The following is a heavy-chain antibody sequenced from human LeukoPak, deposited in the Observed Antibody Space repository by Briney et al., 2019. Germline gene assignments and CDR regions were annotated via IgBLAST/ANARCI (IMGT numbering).Heavy chain of an antibody. D-gene: IGHD3-10*01. J-gene: IGHJ4*02. Sequence: GGSLRLSCAASGFTFSRYSLNWVRQAPGKGLEWVSSISSSSSYIYYADSVKGRFTISRDNAKNSLYLQMNSLRAEDTAVYYCARVGSYGYFDYWGQGTLDTVSS. CDR3: ARVGSYGYFDY. CDR1: GFTFSRYS. CDR2: ISSSSSYI. V-gene: IGHV3-21*01.